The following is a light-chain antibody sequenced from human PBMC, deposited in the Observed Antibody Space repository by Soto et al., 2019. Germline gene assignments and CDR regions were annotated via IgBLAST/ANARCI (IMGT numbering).Light chain of an antibody. V-gene: IGKV3-15*01. CDR2: ATS. CDR3: QQYDNKPPIT. J-gene: IGKJ5*01. CDR1: QSVSSN. Sequence: EIVMTQSPATLSVSPGERATLSCRASQSVSSNLAWYQQKPGQAPRLLIYATSTRATGIPDRFSGSGSGTEFTLTISRLQSEDFVVYHCQQYDNKPPITFGQGTRLEIK.